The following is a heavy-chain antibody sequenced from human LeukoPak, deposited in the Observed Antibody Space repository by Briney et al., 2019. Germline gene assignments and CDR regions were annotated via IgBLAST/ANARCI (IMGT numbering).Heavy chain of an antibody. D-gene: IGHD6-13*01. CDR3: ARLNVLDSSVLHHCDR. CDR1: RGSLSHYY. J-gene: IGHJ5*02. Sequence: SETLSLTRTVSRGSLSHYYWSWIRQPPGKDLEWIAYINYSRNTDYNTSPKSRVTISVDTSKIHFSLKLNSVTAADTAVYYGARLNVLDSSVLHHCDRGGRGTLVTVS. V-gene: IGHV4-59*08. CDR2: INYSRNT.